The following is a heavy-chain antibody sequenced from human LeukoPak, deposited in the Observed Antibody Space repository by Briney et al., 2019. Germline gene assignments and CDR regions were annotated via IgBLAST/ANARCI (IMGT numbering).Heavy chain of an antibody. CDR2: ISSSGTTI. CDR3: ARVKTTVNTLDY. V-gene: IGHV3-48*03. CDR1: GFTFSSYE. Sequence: GGSLRLSCAASGFTFSSYEMNWVRQAPGKGLEWVSYISSSGTTIYYADSVMGRFTISRDNAKNSLYLQMNSLRAEDTAVYYCARVKTTVNTLDYWGQGTLVTVSS. J-gene: IGHJ4*02. D-gene: IGHD4-17*01.